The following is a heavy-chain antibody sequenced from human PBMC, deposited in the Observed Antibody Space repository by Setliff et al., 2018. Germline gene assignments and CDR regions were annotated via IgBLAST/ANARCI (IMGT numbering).Heavy chain of an antibody. V-gene: IGHV3-7*03. CDR1: GFTFSSYW. J-gene: IGHJ4*02. D-gene: IGHD1-26*01. CDR3: VKGSGFYDY. Sequence: GGSLRLSCAASGFTFSSYWMAWVRQAPGKGLEWVANINQDGSQKYYVDSVKGRFTISRDNAKNSLYLQVNSLRVEDTATYYCVKGSGFYDYWGQGVPVTVSS. CDR2: INQDGSQK.